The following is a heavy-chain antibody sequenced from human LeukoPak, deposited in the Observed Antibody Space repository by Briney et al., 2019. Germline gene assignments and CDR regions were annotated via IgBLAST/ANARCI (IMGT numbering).Heavy chain of an antibody. CDR3: ARRIAVAGTGGYYYYYMDV. D-gene: IGHD6-19*01. CDR1: GDSISSSSYY. V-gene: IGHV4-61*05. Sequence: SETLSLTCTVSGDSISSSSYYWGWIRQPPGKGLEWIGYIYYSGSTNYNPSLKSRVTISVDTSKNQFSLRLSSVTAADTAVYYCARRIAVAGTGGYYYYYMDVWGKGTTVTVSS. CDR2: IYYSGST. J-gene: IGHJ6*03.